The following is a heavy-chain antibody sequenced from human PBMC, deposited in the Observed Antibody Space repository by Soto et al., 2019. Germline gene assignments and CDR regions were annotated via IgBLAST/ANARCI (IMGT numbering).Heavy chain of an antibody. CDR1: GGSFSGYY. V-gene: IGHV4-34*01. CDR2: INHSGST. J-gene: IGHJ4*02. D-gene: IGHD6-19*01. CDR3: ARGKSRLQWLVGSFDY. Sequence: SETLSLTCAVYGGSFSGYYWSWIRQPPGKGLEWIGEINHSGSTNYNPSLKSRVTISVDTSKNQFSLKLSSVTAADTAVYYCARGKSRLQWLVGSFDYWGQGTLVTVSS.